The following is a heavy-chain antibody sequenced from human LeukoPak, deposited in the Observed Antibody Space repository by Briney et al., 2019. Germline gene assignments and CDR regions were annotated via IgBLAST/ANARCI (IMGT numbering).Heavy chain of an antibody. D-gene: IGHD5-18*01. CDR1: GGSISSYY. CDR3: ARDLEYSYGYFDY. CDR2: IYYSGST. Sequence: SETLSLTCTVSGGSISSYYWSWIRQPPGKGLEWIGYIYYSGSTNYNPSLKSRVTISVDTSKSQFSLKLSSVTAADTAVYYCARDLEYSYGYFDYWGQGTLVTVSS. V-gene: IGHV4-59*01. J-gene: IGHJ4*02.